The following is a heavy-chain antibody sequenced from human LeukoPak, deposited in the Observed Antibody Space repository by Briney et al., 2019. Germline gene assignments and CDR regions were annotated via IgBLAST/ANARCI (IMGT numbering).Heavy chain of an antibody. CDR1: GGFISSHY. CDR2: IYTTGTT. V-gene: IGHV4-4*07. D-gene: IGHD3-10*01. CDR3: ARSSLLWFGELLHDY. J-gene: IGHJ4*02. Sequence: PSEALSLTCGVSGGFISSHYWSWIRQSAGKGLEWIAHIYTTGTTIYNPSLTSRVTMSIDTSKNQFSLRLSSVTAADTAVYYCARSSLLWFGELLHDYWGQGTLVTVSS.